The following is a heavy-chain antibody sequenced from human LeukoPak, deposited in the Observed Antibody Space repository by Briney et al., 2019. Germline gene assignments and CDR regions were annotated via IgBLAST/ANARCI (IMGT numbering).Heavy chain of an antibody. D-gene: IGHD3-9*01. J-gene: IGHJ4*02. V-gene: IGHV1-18*01. CDR1: GYTFTSYG. CDR3: ARGIGYDILTGGIDY. CDR2: ISAYNGNT. Sequence: ASVKVSCKASGYTFTSYGISWVRQAPGQGLEWMEWISAYNGNTNYAQKLQGRVTMTTDTSTSTAYMELRSLRSDDTAVYYCARGIGYDILTGGIDYWGQGTLVTVSS.